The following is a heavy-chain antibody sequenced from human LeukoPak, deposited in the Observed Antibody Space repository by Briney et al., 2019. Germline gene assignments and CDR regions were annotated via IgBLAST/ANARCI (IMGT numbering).Heavy chain of an antibody. CDR2: IYYSGST. Sequence: SETLSLTCTVSGGSIGSSTSYWGWIRQPPGKGLEWIGSIYYSGSTYYNPSLKSRVTISVDTSKNQFSLKLSSVTAADTAVYYCARVAITMVRGVILIYYYYYMDVWGKGTTVTISS. V-gene: IGHV4-39*07. D-gene: IGHD3-10*01. J-gene: IGHJ6*03. CDR1: GGSIGSSTSY. CDR3: ARVAITMVRGVILIYYYYYMDV.